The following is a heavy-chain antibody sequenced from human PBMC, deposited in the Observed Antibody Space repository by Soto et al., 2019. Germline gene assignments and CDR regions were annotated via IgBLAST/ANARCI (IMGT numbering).Heavy chain of an antibody. D-gene: IGHD3-3*01. V-gene: IGHV4-39*01. CDR2: VYYIGFT. Sequence: SENPSLTFTVPGGSNNRSNYYLALIRQSPGKGLEWIGSVYYIGFTCYNPSLKSRVTISVDASKNQFSLKLTSVTAADTAVYYCARMGDFWSGPGELDPWGQGTLVTVSS. CDR3: ARMGDFWSGPGELDP. CDR1: GGSNNRSNYY. J-gene: IGHJ5*02.